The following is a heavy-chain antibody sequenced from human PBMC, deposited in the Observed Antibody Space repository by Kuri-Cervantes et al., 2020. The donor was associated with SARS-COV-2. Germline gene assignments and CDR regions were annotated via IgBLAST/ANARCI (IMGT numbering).Heavy chain of an antibody. CDR1: GFTFSSYA. D-gene: IGHD6-6*01. V-gene: IGHV3-30*14. Sequence: GESLKISCAASGFTFSSYAMHWVRQAPGKGLEWVAVISYDGSNKYHADSVKGRFTISRDNSKNTLYLQMGSLRAEDMAVYYCARDLGSSTWIYYYYYMDVWGKGTTVTVSS. CDR2: ISYDGSNK. CDR3: ARDLGSSTWIYYYYYMDV. J-gene: IGHJ6*03.